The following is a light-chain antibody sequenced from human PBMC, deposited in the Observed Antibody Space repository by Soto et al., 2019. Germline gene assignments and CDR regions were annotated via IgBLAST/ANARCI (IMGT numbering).Light chain of an antibody. CDR2: DVN. Sequence: QSALTQPASVSGSPGQSITISCTGTRSDIGASIYVSWFQQYPGEAPKCMIYDVNNRPSGVSNRFSGSKSGSTASLTISGLQAEDEAVYYCTSYTTSNTLALGGGTKL. J-gene: IGLJ2*01. CDR3: TSYTTSNTLA. V-gene: IGLV2-14*01. CDR1: RSDIGASIY.